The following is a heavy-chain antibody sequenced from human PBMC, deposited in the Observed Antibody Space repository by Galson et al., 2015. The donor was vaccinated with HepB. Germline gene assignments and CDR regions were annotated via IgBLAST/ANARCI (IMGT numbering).Heavy chain of an antibody. CDR2: ISAYNGNT. CDR1: GYTFTSYG. Sequence: SVKVSCKASGYTFTSYGISWVRQAPGQGLEWMGWISAYNGNTNYAQKLQGRVTMTTDTSTSTAYMELRSLRSDDTAVYYCARVVEYCSSTSCYTSGDFDYWGQGTLVTVSS. J-gene: IGHJ4*02. V-gene: IGHV1-18*01. D-gene: IGHD2-2*02. CDR3: ARVVEYCSSTSCYTSGDFDY.